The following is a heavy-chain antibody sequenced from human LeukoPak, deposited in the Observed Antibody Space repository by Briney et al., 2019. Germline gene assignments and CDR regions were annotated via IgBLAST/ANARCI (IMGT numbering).Heavy chain of an antibody. V-gene: IGHV3-7*01. D-gene: IGHD5-12*01. CDR3: ARHLGTTGYDLLDP. CDR1: KFTFSNYW. J-gene: IGHJ5*02. CDR2: INQDGSEK. Sequence: GGALRLSCAASKFTFSNYWMTWVRQAPGKGLEWVANINQDGSEKYYVDSVKGRFTISRDNDKNSLYLQMNSLGAEDTAVYYCARHLGTTGYDLLDPWGQGTLVTVPS.